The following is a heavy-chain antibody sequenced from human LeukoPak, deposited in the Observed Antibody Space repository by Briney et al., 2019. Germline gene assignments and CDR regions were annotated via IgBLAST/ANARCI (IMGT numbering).Heavy chain of an antibody. D-gene: IGHD5-12*01. J-gene: IGHJ4*02. V-gene: IGHV4-59*08. CDR1: GGSIISYY. Sequence: PSETLSLTCTVSGGSIISYYWGWIRQAPGKGLEWIGYVHYRGSTKYNSSLKSRVTISVDTSKNQFSLKLSSVTATDTAVYYCANSYSGYDPSLDYWGQGILVTVSS. CDR2: VHYRGST. CDR3: ANSYSGYDPSLDY.